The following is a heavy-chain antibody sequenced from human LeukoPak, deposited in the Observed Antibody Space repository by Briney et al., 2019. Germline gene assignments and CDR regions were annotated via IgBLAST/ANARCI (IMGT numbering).Heavy chain of an antibody. D-gene: IGHD3-16*01. Sequence: PGGSLRLSCAASGFTFSSYWMSWVRQAPGKGLEWVGRIKSKIDGGTTDYAAPVKGRFIISRDDLKNTLYLQMNNLNTEDTAIYYCSTISPLYDSVWGNFHSLSADSEDFWGQGTLVAVSS. CDR2: IKSKIDGGTT. V-gene: IGHV3-15*01. CDR3: STISPLYDSVWGNFHSLSADSEDF. CDR1: GFTFSSYW. J-gene: IGHJ4*02.